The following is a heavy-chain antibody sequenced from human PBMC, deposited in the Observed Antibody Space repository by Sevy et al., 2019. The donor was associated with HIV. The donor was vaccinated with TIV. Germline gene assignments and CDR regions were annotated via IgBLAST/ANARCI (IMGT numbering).Heavy chain of an antibody. CDR2: ISIDGNNE. J-gene: IGHJ4*02. D-gene: IGHD5-18*01. V-gene: IGHV3-30-3*01. Sequence: GGSLRLSCTASGFTFSSYAMHWVRQAPGKGLEWGAVISIDGNNEYYADSVKGRFTISRDTSKNTLFLQMNSLRAEDTAVYYCARAGSYSYGDCWGQGTLVTVSS. CDR3: ARAGSYSYGDC. CDR1: GFTFSSYA.